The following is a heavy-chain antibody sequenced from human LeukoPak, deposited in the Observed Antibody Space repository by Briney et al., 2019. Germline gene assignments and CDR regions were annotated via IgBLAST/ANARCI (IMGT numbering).Heavy chain of an antibody. D-gene: IGHD2-15*01. CDR2: INPNSGGT. CDR1: GYTFTGYY. J-gene: IGHJ5*02. CDR3: ARAAAHSGDWFDP. Sequence: GASVKVSCKASGYTFTGYYMHWVRQAPGQGLEWMGWINPNSGGTNYAQKFQGRVTMTRDTSIGTAYMELSRLRSDDTAVYYCARAAAHSGDWFDPWGQGTLVTVSS. V-gene: IGHV1-2*02.